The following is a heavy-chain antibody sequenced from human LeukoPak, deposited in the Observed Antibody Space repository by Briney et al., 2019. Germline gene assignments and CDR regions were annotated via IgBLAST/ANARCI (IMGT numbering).Heavy chain of an antibody. J-gene: IGHJ4*02. CDR1: GGTFSSYA. D-gene: IGHD3-22*01. V-gene: IGHV1-69*06. Sequence: SVKVSCKASGGTFSSYAISWVRQAPGQGLEWMGGIIPIFGTANYAQKFQGRVTITADKSTSTAYMELSSLRSEDTAVYYCTRARYDSSGYYPIDYWGQGTLVTVSS. CDR3: TRARYDSSGYYPIDY. CDR2: IIPIFGTA.